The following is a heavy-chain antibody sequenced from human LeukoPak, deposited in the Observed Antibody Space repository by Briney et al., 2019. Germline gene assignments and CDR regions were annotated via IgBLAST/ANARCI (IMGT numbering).Heavy chain of an antibody. Sequence: GGSLRLSCAASGFTFSNYMMHWVRQAPGKGLVWVSRIKSDGITITYADSVKGRFTISRDNAKNTLYLQMNSLRAEDTAIYYCAKDRTVGASYWYFDLWGRGTLVTVSS. V-gene: IGHV3-74*01. CDR3: AKDRTVGASYWYFDL. CDR2: IKSDGITI. J-gene: IGHJ2*01. D-gene: IGHD1-26*01. CDR1: GFTFSNYM.